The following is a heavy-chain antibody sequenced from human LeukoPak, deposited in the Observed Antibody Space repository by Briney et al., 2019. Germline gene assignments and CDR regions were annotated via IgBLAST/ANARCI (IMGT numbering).Heavy chain of an antibody. CDR3: AKEASGYGYYFDY. D-gene: IGHD3-10*01. J-gene: IGHJ4*02. Sequence: GGSLRLSCAVSGFTFSSFAMSWVRQAPGKGLEWVSVISDSGGTTFYADSVKGRFTISRDNSKNTLYLQMSSLRAEDTAVYYCAKEASGYGYYFDYWGQGTLVTASS. V-gene: IGHV3-23*01. CDR1: GFTFSSFA. CDR2: ISDSGGTT.